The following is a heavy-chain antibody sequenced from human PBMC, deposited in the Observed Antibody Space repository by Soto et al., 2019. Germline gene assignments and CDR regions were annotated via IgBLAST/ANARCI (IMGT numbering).Heavy chain of an antibody. Sequence: EVQLVESGGGLVKPGGSLRLSCAASGFGFGSYSMNWVRQAPGKGLEWVSAISTSGDYMYYADSVKGRFTISRDNAKNSLYLEVNSLRAEDTAVYYCARGHGSSNFDYWGQGTLVTVSS. CDR2: ISTSGDYM. J-gene: IGHJ4*02. CDR1: GFGFGSYS. V-gene: IGHV3-21*01. D-gene: IGHD1-26*01. CDR3: ARGHGSSNFDY.